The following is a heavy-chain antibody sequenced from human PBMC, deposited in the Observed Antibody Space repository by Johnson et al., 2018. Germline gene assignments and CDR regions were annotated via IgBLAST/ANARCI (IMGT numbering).Heavy chain of an antibody. D-gene: IGHD1-1*01. CDR3: AKDVMMSGTTCALDV. Sequence: VQLVESGGGLVQPGGSLRLSCAASGFTVSNNYMSWVRQAPGRGLELVASINWNSGRIGYADSVKGRFTISRDNAKNSLYLQMNSLRTEDTALYYCAKDVMMSGTTCALDVWGQGTKVTVS. V-gene: IGHV3-9*01. CDR1: GFTVSNNY. CDR2: INWNSGRI. J-gene: IGHJ6*02.